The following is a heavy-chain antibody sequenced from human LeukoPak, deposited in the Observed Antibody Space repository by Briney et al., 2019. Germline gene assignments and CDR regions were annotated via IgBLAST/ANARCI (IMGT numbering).Heavy chain of an antibody. CDR1: GFTVSLYY. V-gene: IGHV3-53*01. CDR2: IYSGGPT. D-gene: IGHD2-8*02. Sequence: GGSLRLSCAASGFTVSLYYMTWVRQAPGKGLEWVSVIYSGGPTYYADSVKGRFTISRDNSKDTVYLQMNSLRGEDTAVYFCARGWVVATGGFDMWGQGTMVTVSS. CDR3: ARGWVVATGGFDM. J-gene: IGHJ3*02.